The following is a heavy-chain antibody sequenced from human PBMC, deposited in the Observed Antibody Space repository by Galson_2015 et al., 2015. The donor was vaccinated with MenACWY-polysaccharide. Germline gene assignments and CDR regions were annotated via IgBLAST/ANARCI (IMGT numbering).Heavy chain of an antibody. V-gene: IGHV1-8*01. D-gene: IGHD3-10*01. CDR2: MNPRSGHT. CDR3: ARGHYGA. CDR1: GYTFTYND. J-gene: IGHJ5*02. Sequence: SVKVSCKASGYTFTYNDINWVRQATGQRLEWMGSMNPRSGHTEYAQKFQGRVTMTSNTAISTAYMELTSLRSEDTAVYYCARGHYGAWGQGTLVIVSS.